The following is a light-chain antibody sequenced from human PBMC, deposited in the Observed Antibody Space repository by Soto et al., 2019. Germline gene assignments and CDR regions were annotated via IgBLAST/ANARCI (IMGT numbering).Light chain of an antibody. CDR1: QSVSSY. J-gene: IGKJ5*01. V-gene: IGKV3-11*01. CDR2: DAS. Sequence: EIVLTQSPATLSLSPWERATLSCRASQSVSSYLAWYQQKPGQAPRLLIYDASNRATGIPARFSGSGSGTDFTLTISSLEPEDFAVYYCQQRSNWRPINFGQGTRLEIK. CDR3: QQRSNWRPIN.